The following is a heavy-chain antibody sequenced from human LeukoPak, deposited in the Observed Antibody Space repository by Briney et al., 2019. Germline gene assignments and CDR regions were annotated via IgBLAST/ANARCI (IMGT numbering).Heavy chain of an antibody. J-gene: IGHJ4*02. CDR3: ARKAYDSSGYYDY. D-gene: IGHD3-22*01. CDR2: IYYSGST. Sequence: KPSETLSLTCTVSGGSISSYYWSWIRQPPGKGLEWIGYIYYSGSTNYNPSLKSRVTISVDTSKNQFSLKLSSVTAADTAAYYCARKAYDSSGYYDYWGQGTLVTVSS. V-gene: IGHV4-59*01. CDR1: GGSISSYY.